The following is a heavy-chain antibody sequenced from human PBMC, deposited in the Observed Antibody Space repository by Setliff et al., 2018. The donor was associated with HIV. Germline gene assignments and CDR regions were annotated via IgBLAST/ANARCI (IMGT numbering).Heavy chain of an antibody. V-gene: IGHV3-7*01. D-gene: IGHD3-16*01. Sequence: GGSLRLSCAASGLTFSSYWMSWVRQDPGKGLEWVANIKQDESVKNYVDSVKVRFTISRDNAKNELFLQMNSLRVEDTAVHYCANAGAVWGLDYWGQGTPVTVSS. CDR1: GLTFSSYW. J-gene: IGHJ4*02. CDR2: IKQDESVK. CDR3: ANAGAVWGLDY.